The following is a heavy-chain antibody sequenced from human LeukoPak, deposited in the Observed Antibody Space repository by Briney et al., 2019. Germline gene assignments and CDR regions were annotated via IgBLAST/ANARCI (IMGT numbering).Heavy chain of an antibody. CDR2: MNPNSGNT. D-gene: IGHD2/OR15-2a*01. Sequence: ASVKVSCKASGYTFTSYDINWVRQATGQGPEWMGWMNPNSGNTGYAQKFQGRVTMTRNTSISTAYMELSRLRSDDTAVYYCARASGPIVTFDIWGQGTMVTVSS. V-gene: IGHV1-8*01. CDR3: ARASGPIVTFDI. J-gene: IGHJ3*02. CDR1: GYTFTSYD.